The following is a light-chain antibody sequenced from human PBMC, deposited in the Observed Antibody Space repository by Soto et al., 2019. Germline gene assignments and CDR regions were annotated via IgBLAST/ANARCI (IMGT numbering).Light chain of an antibody. CDR3: SSYTSSSTSPYV. CDR2: EVS. CDR1: SSDVGGYNY. V-gene: IGLV2-14*01. J-gene: IGLJ1*01. Sequence: QSVLTQPASVSGSPGQSITISCTGTSSDVGGYNYVSWYQQHPGKAPKLMIYEVSNRPSGVSNRFSGSKSGNTASPTISGLQAEDEADYYCSSYTSSSTSPYVFGTGTKVTVL.